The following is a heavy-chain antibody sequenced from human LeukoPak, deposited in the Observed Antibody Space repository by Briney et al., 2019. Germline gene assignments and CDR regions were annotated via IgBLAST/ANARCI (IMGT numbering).Heavy chain of an antibody. D-gene: IGHD6-19*01. Sequence: GGSLRLSCAASGFTFSSYAMSWVRQAPGKGLEWVSAISGSGGSTYYADSVKGRFTISRDNSKNTLYLQMNSLRAEDTAVYYCEKLKYSSGWTIGYWGQGTLVTVSS. CDR1: GFTFSSYA. J-gene: IGHJ4*02. CDR3: EKLKYSSGWTIGY. CDR2: ISGSGGST. V-gene: IGHV3-23*01.